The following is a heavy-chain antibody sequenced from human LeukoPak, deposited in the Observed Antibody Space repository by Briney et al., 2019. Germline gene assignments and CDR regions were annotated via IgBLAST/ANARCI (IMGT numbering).Heavy chain of an antibody. D-gene: IGHD2-15*01. J-gene: IGHJ5*02. Sequence: GGSLRLSCAASGFTISSYEMNWVRQAPGKGLEWVSYISGGDTTIYYADSVGGRFTISRDNAKNSLYLQMNSLRAEDTALYYCTRGTGGSAWGQGTLVTVSS. CDR2: ISGGDTTI. CDR3: TRGTGGSA. CDR1: GFTISSYE. V-gene: IGHV3-48*03.